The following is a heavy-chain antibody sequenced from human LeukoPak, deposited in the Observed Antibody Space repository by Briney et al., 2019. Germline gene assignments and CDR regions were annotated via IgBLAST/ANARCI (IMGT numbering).Heavy chain of an antibody. CDR1: GFTFSSYG. J-gene: IGHJ4*02. CDR2: IWYDGSNK. V-gene: IGHV3-33*01. Sequence: GRSLRLSCAASGFTFSSYGMHWVRQAPGKGLEWVAVIWYDGSNKYYADSVKGRFTISRDNSKNTLYLQVNSLRAEDTAVYYCARSVNYYDSSGYYYWGQGTLVTVSS. CDR3: ARSVNYYDSSGYYY. D-gene: IGHD3-22*01.